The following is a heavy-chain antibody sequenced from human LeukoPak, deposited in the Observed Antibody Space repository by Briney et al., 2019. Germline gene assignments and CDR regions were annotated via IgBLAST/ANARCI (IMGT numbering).Heavy chain of an antibody. V-gene: IGHV3-30*18. D-gene: IGHD4-17*01. J-gene: IGHJ6*02. CDR1: GFTFSSYG. CDR3: AKDLKESYGDYYYYYYGMDV. Sequence: GRSLRLSCAASGFTFSSYGMNWVRQAPGKGLEWVAVISYDGSNKYYADSVKGGFTISRDNSKNTLYLQMNSLGAEDTAVYYCAKDLKESYGDYYYYYYGMDVWGQGTTVTVSS. CDR2: ISYDGSNK.